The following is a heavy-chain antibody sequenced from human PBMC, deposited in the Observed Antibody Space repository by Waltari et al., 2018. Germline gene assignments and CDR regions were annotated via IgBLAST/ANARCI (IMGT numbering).Heavy chain of an antibody. CDR1: GGSISSYY. D-gene: IGHD6-13*01. CDR2: IYYSGST. V-gene: IGHV4-59*01. J-gene: IGHJ6*02. Sequence: QVQLQESGPGLVKPSETLSLTCPVSGGSISSYYWSWIRQPPGKGLEWIGYIYYSGSTNYNPSLKSRVTISVDTSKNQFSLKLSSVTAADTAVYYCARGSFLSSYYYGMDVWGQGTTVTVSS. CDR3: ARGSFLSSYYYGMDV.